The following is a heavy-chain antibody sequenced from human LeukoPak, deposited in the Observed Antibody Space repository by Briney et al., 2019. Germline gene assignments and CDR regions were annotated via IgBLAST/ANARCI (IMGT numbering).Heavy chain of an antibody. CDR2: ISGSGGST. V-gene: IGHV3-23*01. CDR1: GFTFSSYA. D-gene: IGHD2-21*02. J-gene: IGHJ6*02. CDR3: AKASPDCGGDCYSPYYYYGMDV. Sequence: GGSLRLSCAASGFTFSSYAMSWVRQAPGKGLEWVSAISGSGGSTYYADSVKGRFTISRDNPKNTLYLQMNSLRAEDTAVYYCAKASPDCGGDCYSPYYYYGMDVWGQGTTVTVSS.